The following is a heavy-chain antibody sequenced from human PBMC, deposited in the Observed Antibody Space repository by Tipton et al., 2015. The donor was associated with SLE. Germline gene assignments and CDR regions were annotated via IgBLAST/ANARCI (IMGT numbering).Heavy chain of an antibody. CDR3: ARDPLAVGDGESLDL. J-gene: IGHJ2*01. CDR1: GGSISGNY. D-gene: IGHD1-26*01. V-gene: IGHV4-4*07. Sequence: TLSLTCIVSGGSISGNYWSWIRQPAGKGLEWIGRICASGATNYNPSFKSRLTISIDTSKNYFSLNLSSVTAADTAVYFCARDPLAVGDGESLDLWGRGTLVTVSS. CDR2: ICASGAT.